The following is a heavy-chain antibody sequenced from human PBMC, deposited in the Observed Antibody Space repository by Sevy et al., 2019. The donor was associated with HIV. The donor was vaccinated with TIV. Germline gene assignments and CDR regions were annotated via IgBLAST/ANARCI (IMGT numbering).Heavy chain of an antibody. J-gene: IGHJ4*02. Sequence: GGSLRLSCAASGFMFSSYAMSWVRQAPGKGLEWLSAISGSGATTYYADSVKGRFTISRDNSKNTVYLQMNSLRVEDTAVYYCAKDQGGPGGYSGFEVVAGPSDYWGQGTLVTVSS. CDR1: GFMFSSYA. CDR3: AKDQGGPGGYSGFEVVAGPSDY. V-gene: IGHV3-23*01. D-gene: IGHD5-12*01. CDR2: ISGSGATT.